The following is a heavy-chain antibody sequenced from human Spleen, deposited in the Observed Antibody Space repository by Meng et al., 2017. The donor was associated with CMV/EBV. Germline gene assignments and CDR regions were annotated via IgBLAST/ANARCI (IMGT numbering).Heavy chain of an antibody. CDR1: GFSLSNYE. J-gene: IGHJ3*02. CDR2: ISRGGMTT. V-gene: IGHV3-48*03. CDR3: ARDNAPHGFDI. Sequence: GESLKISCTASGFSLSNYEMTWVRQAPGKGLEWVSYISRGGMTTYYADSVKGRFTISRDNADDSLSLQMSGLRAGDTAVYYCARDNAPHGFDIWGQGTMVTVSS.